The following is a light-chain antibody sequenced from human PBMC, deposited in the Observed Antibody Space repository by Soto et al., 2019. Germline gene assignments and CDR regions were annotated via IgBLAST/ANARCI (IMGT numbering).Light chain of an antibody. J-gene: IGKJ1*01. Sequence: DIVMTQSPDSLAVSLGERATINCKSSQSVLYSSNKKNSLAWYQQKSGQSPKVLIYWASTRESGVPDRFSGSGSGTDFTLTISSLQAEDAAVYYCQQSYSTPRTSGQGTKVEIK. V-gene: IGKV4-1*01. CDR3: QQSYSTPRT. CDR2: WAS. CDR1: QSVLYSSNKKNS.